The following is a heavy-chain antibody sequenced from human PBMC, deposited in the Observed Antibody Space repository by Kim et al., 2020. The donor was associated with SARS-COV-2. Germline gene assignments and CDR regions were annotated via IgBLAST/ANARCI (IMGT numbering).Heavy chain of an antibody. J-gene: IGHJ2*01. D-gene: IGHD1-26*01. CDR3: ARYLLIAGAVTHLDL. CDR2: SNSDGSTT. Sequence: GGSLRLSCAASGFTFSSYCMHWVRQAPGKGLEWVSRSNSDGSTTSYAYSVKGRFTISTDNAQNPLYLLMNSLRDEDTAVYYCARYLLIAGAVTHLDLWGR. V-gene: IGHV3-74*01. CDR1: GFTFSSYC.